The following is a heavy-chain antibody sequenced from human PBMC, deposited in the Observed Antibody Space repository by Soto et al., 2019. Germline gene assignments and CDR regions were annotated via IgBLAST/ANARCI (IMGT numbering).Heavy chain of an antibody. CDR3: ARGLYDYDSSGDYSP. CDR2: ISSSSSYI. CDR1: GFTFSSYS. D-gene: IGHD3-22*01. J-gene: IGHJ5*02. Sequence: EVQLVEAGGGLGKPGGSLRLSCAASGFTFSSYSMNWVRQAPGKGLEWVSSISSSSSYIYYADSVKGRFTISRDNAKNSLELQMNSLRAEDTAVEYCARGLYDYDSSGDYSPWGQGTLVTVSS. V-gene: IGHV3-21*01.